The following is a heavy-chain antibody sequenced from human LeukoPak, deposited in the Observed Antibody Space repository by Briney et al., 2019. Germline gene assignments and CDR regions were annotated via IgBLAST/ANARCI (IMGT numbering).Heavy chain of an antibody. CDR3: ATGGPYDFWSGYFDTRNFYFDY. CDR1: GYTFTSYA. V-gene: IGHV1-18*01. J-gene: IGHJ4*02. CDR2: ISAYNGNT. D-gene: IGHD3-3*01. Sequence: ASVKVSCKASGYTFTSYAISWVRQAPGQGLEWMGWISAYNGNTNYAQKLQGRVTMTTDTSTSTAYMELRSLRSDDTAVYYCATGGPYDFWSGYFDTRNFYFDYWGQGTLVTVSS.